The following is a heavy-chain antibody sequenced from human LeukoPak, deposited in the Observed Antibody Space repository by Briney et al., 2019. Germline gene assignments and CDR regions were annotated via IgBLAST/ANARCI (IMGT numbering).Heavy chain of an antibody. D-gene: IGHD1-20*01. V-gene: IGHV3-23*01. CDR1: GFTFSSYA. CDR3: AKDRDPAYNWVVGDNWFDP. Sequence: GGSLRLSCAASGFTFSSYAMSWVRQAPGKGLEWVSAISGSGGSTYYADSVKGRFTISRDNSKNTLYLQMNSLRAEDTAVYYCAKDRDPAYNWVVGDNWFDPWGQGTLVTVSS. J-gene: IGHJ5*02. CDR2: ISGSGGST.